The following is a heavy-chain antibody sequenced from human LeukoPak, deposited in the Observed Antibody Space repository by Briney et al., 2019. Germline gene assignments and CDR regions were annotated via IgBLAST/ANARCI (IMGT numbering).Heavy chain of an antibody. CDR3: ARGYGRV. Sequence: GGSLRLSCAASGFTFSSCWMSWVRQAPGKGLEWVANIKQDGSEKYYVDSVKGRFTISRDNAKNSLYLQMNSLRAEDTAVYYCARGYGRVWGQGTLATVSS. CDR1: GFTFSSCW. J-gene: IGHJ4*02. D-gene: IGHD1-1*01. CDR2: IKQDGSEK. V-gene: IGHV3-7*01.